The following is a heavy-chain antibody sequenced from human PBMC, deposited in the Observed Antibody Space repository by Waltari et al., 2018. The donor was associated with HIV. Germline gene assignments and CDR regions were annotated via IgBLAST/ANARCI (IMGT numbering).Heavy chain of an antibody. CDR3: AKRLLDSTSGFDY. CDR2: IAAGGGTK. J-gene: IGHJ4*02. CDR1: GFTFSTYA. V-gene: IGHV3-23*01. Sequence: EVQLLESGGGLVQPGGSLRLSCAASGFTFSTYAMNWVRQAPGERLEWVSEIAAGGGTKFYADSVKGRLTISRDNSRNTLFLQIESLRAEDTAVYYCAKRLLDSTSGFDYWGQGTLVTVSA. D-gene: IGHD2-8*01.